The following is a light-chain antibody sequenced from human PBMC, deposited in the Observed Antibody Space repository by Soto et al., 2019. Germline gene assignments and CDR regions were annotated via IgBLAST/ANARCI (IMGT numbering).Light chain of an antibody. V-gene: IGKV4-1*01. CDR2: WAS. CDR1: QSVLYRSNNKNY. Sequence: DIVMTQSPDSLAVSLGERATINCKSSQSVLYRSNNKNYLAWYQQKPGQTPKMLIYWASTRESGVPDRFSGSGSGTDFTLTITSLQAEDVAVYYCQQYYTIPWTFGQGNKVDIK. CDR3: QQYYTIPWT. J-gene: IGKJ1*01.